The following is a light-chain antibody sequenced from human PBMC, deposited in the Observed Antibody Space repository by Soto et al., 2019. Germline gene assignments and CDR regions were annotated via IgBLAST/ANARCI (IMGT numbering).Light chain of an antibody. CDR1: QNINSY. J-gene: IGKJ1*01. V-gene: IGKV1-39*01. CDR2: AAS. Sequence: DIQMTQSPSSLCASVGDRVTITCLASQNINSYLNWYQHKTGKAPELLIYAASSLQSGVPSRFSGSGSATDSTLTISSLQPQDFATFYCQQSYSLPPKFGQGTK. CDR3: QQSYSLPPK.